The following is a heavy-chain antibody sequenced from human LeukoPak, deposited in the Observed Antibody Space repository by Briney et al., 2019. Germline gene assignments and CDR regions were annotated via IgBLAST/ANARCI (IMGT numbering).Heavy chain of an antibody. V-gene: IGHV3-23*01. CDR1: GFTFSSYA. D-gene: IGHD6-19*01. J-gene: IGHJ6*03. CDR3: ARDWSSGWYRGIYMDV. CDR2: SSGSGGST. Sequence: GGSLRLSCAASGFTFSSYAMSWVRQAPGKGLEWVSASSGSGGSTYYADSVKGRFTISRDNAKNSLYLQMNSLRAEDTAVYYCARDWSSGWYRGIYMDVWGKGTTVTVSS.